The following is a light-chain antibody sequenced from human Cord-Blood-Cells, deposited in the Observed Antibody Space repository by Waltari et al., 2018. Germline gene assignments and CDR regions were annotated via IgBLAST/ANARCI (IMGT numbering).Light chain of an antibody. V-gene: IGKV3-11*01. Sequence: DILLTQSPATLSWSPGDVATLSCTASQSVSSYLAWDQQKPCQAPMLLIYDASNRATGIPARFSGSGSGTDFTLTISSLEPEDFAVYYCQQRSNWPPYTFGQGTKLEIK. J-gene: IGKJ2*01. CDR3: QQRSNWPPYT. CDR1: QSVSSY. CDR2: DAS.